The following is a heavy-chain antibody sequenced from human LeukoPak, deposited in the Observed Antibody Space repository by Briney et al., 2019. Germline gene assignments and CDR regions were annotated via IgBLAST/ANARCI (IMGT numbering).Heavy chain of an antibody. J-gene: IGHJ4*02. D-gene: IGHD3-16*02. CDR2: IYYSGST. Sequence: SETLSLTCAAYGGSFSSYYWSWIRQPPGKGLEWIGYIYYSGSTNYNPSLKSRVTISVDTSKNQFSLKLSSVTAADTAVYYCARKASRGYHDYWGQGTLVTVSS. V-gene: IGHV4-59*01. CDR1: GGSFSSYY. CDR3: ARKASRGYHDY.